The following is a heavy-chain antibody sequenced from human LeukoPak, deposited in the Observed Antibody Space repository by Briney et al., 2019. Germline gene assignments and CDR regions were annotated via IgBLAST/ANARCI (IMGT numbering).Heavy chain of an antibody. V-gene: IGHV4-39*01. CDR1: GGSISSSSYY. D-gene: IGHD3-9*01. J-gene: IGHJ4*02. CDR2: IYYSGST. Sequence: PSETLSLTCTVSGGSISSSSYYWGWIRQPPGKGLEWIGSIYYSGSTYYNPSLKSRVTISVDTSKNQFSLKLSSVTAADTAVYYCATYHYDILSCYPFDYWGQGTLVTVSS. CDR3: ATYHYDILSCYPFDY.